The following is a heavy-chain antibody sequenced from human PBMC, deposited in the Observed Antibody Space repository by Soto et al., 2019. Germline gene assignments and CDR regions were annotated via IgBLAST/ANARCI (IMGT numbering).Heavy chain of an antibody. V-gene: IGHV5-51*01. CDR1: GYSFTSYW. CDR3: AIHLNYYYYGMDV. J-gene: IGHJ6*02. Sequence: GESLKISCKGSGYSFTSYWIGWVRQMPGKGLEWMGIIYPGDSDTRYSPSFQGQVTISADKSISTAYLQWSSLKASDTAMYYCAIHLNYYYYGMDVWGQGTTVTVSS. CDR2: IYPGDSDT.